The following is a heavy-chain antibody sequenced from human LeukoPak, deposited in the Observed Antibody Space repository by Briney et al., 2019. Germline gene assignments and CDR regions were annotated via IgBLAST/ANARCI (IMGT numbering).Heavy chain of an antibody. D-gene: IGHD5-12*01. CDR2: IRYDGGSK. CDR3: ANLPVPGNIVDY. J-gene: IGHJ4*02. CDR1: GFTFSSYG. V-gene: IGHV3-30*02. Sequence: GGSLRLSCAASGFTFSSYGMLWVRQAPGKGLEWVAFIRYDGGSKYYGDSVKGRFTISRDNSKNTLYLQMNSLRVEDTAVYYCANLPVPGNIVDYWGQGTLVTVPS.